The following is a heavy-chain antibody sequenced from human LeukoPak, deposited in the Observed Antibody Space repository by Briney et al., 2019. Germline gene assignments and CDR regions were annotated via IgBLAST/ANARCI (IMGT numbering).Heavy chain of an antibody. CDR3: ARQTRGSFDY. D-gene: IGHD1-26*01. J-gene: IGHJ4*02. CDR2: IYYSGST. Sequence: PSETLSLTCTVSGGSISSSSYYWGWIRQPPGKGLEWIGSIYYSGSTYYNPSLKSRVTISVDTSKNQSSLKLNSVTAADTAVYYCARQTRGSFDYWGQGTLVTVSS. CDR1: GGSISSSSYY. V-gene: IGHV4-39*01.